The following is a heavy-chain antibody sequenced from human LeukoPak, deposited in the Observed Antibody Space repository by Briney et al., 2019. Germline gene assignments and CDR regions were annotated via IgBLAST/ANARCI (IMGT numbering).Heavy chain of an antibody. CDR1: GFTFSTYA. Sequence: GGSLRLSCVASGFTFSTYAMHWVRQAPGKGLEWVAVILYDGNNKYYADSVKGRFTISRDNSKNTLYLQMNSLRAEDTAVYYCARGRRYSYGTYYYGLDVWGQGTTVTVSS. D-gene: IGHD5-18*01. CDR3: ARGRRYSYGTYYYGLDV. V-gene: IGHV3-30-3*01. CDR2: ILYDGNNK. J-gene: IGHJ6*02.